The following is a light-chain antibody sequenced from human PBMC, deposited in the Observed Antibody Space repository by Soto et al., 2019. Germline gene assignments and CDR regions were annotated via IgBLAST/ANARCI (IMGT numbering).Light chain of an antibody. CDR1: TSNIGSNP. V-gene: IGLV1-44*01. Sequence: QSVLTQPPSASGTPGQRVTISCSGSTSNIGSNPVNWYQQHPGTDPKLLIYSNNNRPSGVPDRYSGCKSASYASLAISGLQSEDEADYYCAAWDDSMNGPLVFGGGTKVTVL. J-gene: IGLJ2*01. CDR3: AAWDDSMNGPLV. CDR2: SNN.